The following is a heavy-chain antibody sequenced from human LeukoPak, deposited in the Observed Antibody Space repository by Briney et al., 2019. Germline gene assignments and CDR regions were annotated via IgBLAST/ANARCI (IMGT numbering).Heavy chain of an antibody. CDR3: ARDNSVGDIAWWFDP. Sequence: ASVKVSCKASGYSFTSHYMHWVRQPPGQGLEWMGLTNPSGSSTLYAQKFQGRVTMTRDMSTTTDYMELSSLRSEDTAVYYCARDNSVGDIAWWFDPWGQGTLVTVSS. J-gene: IGHJ5*02. CDR2: TNPSGSST. V-gene: IGHV1-46*01. CDR1: GYSFTSHY. D-gene: IGHD3-16*02.